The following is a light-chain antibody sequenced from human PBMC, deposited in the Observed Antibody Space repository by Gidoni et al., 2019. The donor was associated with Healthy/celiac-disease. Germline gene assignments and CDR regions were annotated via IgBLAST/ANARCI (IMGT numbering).Light chain of an antibody. J-gene: IGKJ2*01. CDR1: QSISSY. Sequence: DIQMTQSPSSRSASVGDRVTITCRASQSISSYLNWYQQKPGKAPKLLIYAASRLQSGVPSRFSGSGSGTDFTLTISSLQPEDFATYYCQQSYSTPYTFGQGTKLEIK. V-gene: IGKV1-39*01. CDR2: AAS. CDR3: QQSYSTPYT.